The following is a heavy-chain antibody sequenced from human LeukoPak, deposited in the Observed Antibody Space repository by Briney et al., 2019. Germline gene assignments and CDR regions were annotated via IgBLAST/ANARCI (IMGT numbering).Heavy chain of an antibody. CDR3: TTILFDYGDYFDY. CDR2: IRSKANTYAT. CDR1: GFTFSGSA. J-gene: IGHJ4*02. D-gene: IGHD4-17*01. V-gene: IGHV3-73*01. Sequence: GGSLKLSCAASGFTFSGSAMHWVRQASGKGLEWLGRIRSKANTYATAYAASVKGRFTISRDDSNNTAYLQMNSLKTEDTAVYYCTTILFDYGDYFDYWGQGTLVTVSS.